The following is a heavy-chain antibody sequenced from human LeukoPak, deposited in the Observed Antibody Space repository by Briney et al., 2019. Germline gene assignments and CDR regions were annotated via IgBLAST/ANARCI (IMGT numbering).Heavy chain of an antibody. CDR2: ITSSGSYI. Sequence: PGGSLRLSCAASGFIFSNYTMNWVRQAPGKGLDWVSSITSSGSYIYYADSLKGRFTTSRDNAKNSLYLQMNSLRAEDTAVYYCARGSDSSGRDYWGQGTLVTVSS. J-gene: IGHJ4*02. CDR1: GFIFSNYT. V-gene: IGHV3-21*01. CDR3: ARGSDSSGRDY. D-gene: IGHD6-19*01.